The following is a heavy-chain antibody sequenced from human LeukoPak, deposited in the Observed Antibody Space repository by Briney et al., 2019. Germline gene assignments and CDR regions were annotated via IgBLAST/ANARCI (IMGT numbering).Heavy chain of an antibody. D-gene: IGHD6-13*01. CDR3: AREPYSSSWSNWFDP. V-gene: IGHV3-66*01. Sequence: GGSLRLSCAASGFTVSNNYMTWVRQAPGKGLEWVSVIYSGGSTYYADSVKGRFTISRDNSMNTLYLEMNSLRAEDTAVYYCAREPYSSSWSNWFDPWGQGTLVTVSS. J-gene: IGHJ5*02. CDR1: GFTVSNNY. CDR2: IYSGGST.